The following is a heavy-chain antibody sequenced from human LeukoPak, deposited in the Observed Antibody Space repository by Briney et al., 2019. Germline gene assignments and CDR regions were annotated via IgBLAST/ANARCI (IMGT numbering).Heavy chain of an antibody. V-gene: IGHV4-4*07. CDR3: AREHSSSWYPAYYFDY. CDR2: IYTSGST. D-gene: IGHD6-13*01. CDR1: GGSISSYY. Sequence: SETLSLTCTVSGGSISSYYWSWIRQPAGKGLEWIGRIYTSGSTNYNPSLKSRVTMSVDTSKNQFSLKLSSVTAADTAVYYCAREHSSSWYPAYYFDYWGQGTLVTVSS. J-gene: IGHJ4*02.